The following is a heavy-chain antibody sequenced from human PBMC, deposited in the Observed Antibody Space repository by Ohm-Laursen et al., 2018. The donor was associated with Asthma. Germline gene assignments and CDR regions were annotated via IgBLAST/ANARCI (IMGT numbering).Heavy chain of an antibody. J-gene: IGHJ4*02. CDR1: GFTFSTYW. V-gene: IGHV3-74*03. CDR2: IKSDGSIT. Sequence: SLRLSCAASGFTFSTYWMHWVRQAAGKGLVWVSRIKSDGSITTYADSVRGRFTISRDNAKNTLYLQMNSLRAEDTAVYYCARDIQHSGSYPYWGQGTLVTVSS. CDR3: ARDIQHSGSYPY. D-gene: IGHD1-26*01.